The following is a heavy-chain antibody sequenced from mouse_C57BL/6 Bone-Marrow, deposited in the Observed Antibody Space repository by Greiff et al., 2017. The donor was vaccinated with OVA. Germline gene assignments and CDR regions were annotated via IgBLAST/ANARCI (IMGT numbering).Heavy chain of an antibody. V-gene: IGHV8-12*01. J-gene: IGHJ1*03. Sequence: QVTLKVCGPGILQSSQTLSLTCSFSGFSLSTSGMGVSWIRQPSGKGLEWLAHIYWDADKRYNPSLKSRLTISKDTSRNQVFLKITSVDTADTATYYCARRAGVGRWYFDVWGTGTTVTVSS. CDR2: IYWDADK. CDR3: ARRAGVGRWYFDV. CDR1: GFSLSTSGMG. D-gene: IGHD4-1*01.